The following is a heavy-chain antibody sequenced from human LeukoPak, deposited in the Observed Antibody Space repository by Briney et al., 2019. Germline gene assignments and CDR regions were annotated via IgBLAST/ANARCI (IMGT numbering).Heavy chain of an antibody. CDR3: AGSIAVAGTIDY. V-gene: IGHV3-30*03. Sequence: GGSLRLSCAASGFTFNSFGMHWVRQAPGKGLEWVAVISYDGSNKYFADSVKGRFTISRDNSKNTLYLQMNSLRAEDTAVYYCAGSIAVAGTIDYWGQGTLVTVSS. CDR2: ISYDGSNK. D-gene: IGHD6-19*01. J-gene: IGHJ4*02. CDR1: GFTFNSFG.